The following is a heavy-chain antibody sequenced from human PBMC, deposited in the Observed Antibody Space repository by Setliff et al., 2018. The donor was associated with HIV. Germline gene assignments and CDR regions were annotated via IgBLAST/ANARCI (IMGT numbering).Heavy chain of an antibody. J-gene: IGHJ5*02. D-gene: IGHD2-8*01. CDR2: IIPIFGTP. CDR1: GDTFNSHA. CDR3: AREFIPVMYARQGGRFDP. V-gene: IGHV1-69*06. Sequence: SVKVSCKASGDTFNSHAISWVRQAPGQGLEWMGGIIPIFGTPNYAQKFKGRLTITADTSTNTVYMELSSLRFEDTAVYYCAREFIPVMYARQGGRFDPWGQGTLVTV.